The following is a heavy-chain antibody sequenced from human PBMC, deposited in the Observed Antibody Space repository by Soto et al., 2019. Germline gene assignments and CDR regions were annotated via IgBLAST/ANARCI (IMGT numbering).Heavy chain of an antibody. Sequence: PWWSLRLSCSASVFTFSSYAMSWVRQAPGKGLEWVSAISGSGGSTYYADSVKGRFTISRDNSKNTLYLQMNSLRAEDTAVYYCAKDRDWNVPGRDDYWGQGTLVTVSS. V-gene: IGHV3-23*01. CDR2: ISGSGGST. CDR3: AKDRDWNVPGRDDY. J-gene: IGHJ4*02. D-gene: IGHD1-1*01. CDR1: VFTFSSYA.